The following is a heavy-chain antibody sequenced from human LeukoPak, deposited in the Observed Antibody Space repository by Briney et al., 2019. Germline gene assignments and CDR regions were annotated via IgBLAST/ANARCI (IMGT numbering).Heavy chain of an antibody. CDR3: AKSNGYRLIDI. Sequence: PSETLSLTCAVYGGSISGYYWSWIRQPPGKGLEWIGEINHSGSTNYNPSLKSRVTISVDTSKNQFSLKLSSVTAADTAVYYCAKSNGYRLIDIWGQGTMVTVSS. V-gene: IGHV4-34*01. J-gene: IGHJ3*02. CDR1: GGSISGYY. D-gene: IGHD3-22*01. CDR2: INHSGST.